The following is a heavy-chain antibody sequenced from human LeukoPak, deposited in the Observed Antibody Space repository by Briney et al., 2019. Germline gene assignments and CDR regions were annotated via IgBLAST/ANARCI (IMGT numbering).Heavy chain of an antibody. J-gene: IGHJ4*02. D-gene: IGHD3-3*01. CDR1: GGSISSSNW. CDR2: INHSGST. Sequence: PSGTLSLTCAVSGGSISSSNWWSWVRQPPGKGLEWIGEINHSGSTNYNPSLKSRVTISVDKSKNQFSLKLSSVTAADTAVYYCARDRSPRGDRTFDYWGQGTLVTVSS. V-gene: IGHV4-4*02. CDR3: ARDRSPRGDRTFDY.